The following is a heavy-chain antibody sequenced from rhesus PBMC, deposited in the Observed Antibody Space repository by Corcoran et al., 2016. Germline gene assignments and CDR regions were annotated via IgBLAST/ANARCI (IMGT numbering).Heavy chain of an antibody. CDR1: GIDFSRYW. V-gene: IGHV3-34*01. J-gene: IGHJ5-2*02. CDR2: VNPNSSTI. CDR3: ARHYDYDDGFAY. D-gene: IGHD3-9*01. Sequence: EVKLLQSGGGLVQPGGSLKLSCAASGIDFSRYWMSWVRRAPGKGLEWIGDVNPNSSTINYAPALKDKFIISRDNAKNTLYLQMSKVRSEDTALYYCARHYDYDDGFAYWGRGTLVTVS.